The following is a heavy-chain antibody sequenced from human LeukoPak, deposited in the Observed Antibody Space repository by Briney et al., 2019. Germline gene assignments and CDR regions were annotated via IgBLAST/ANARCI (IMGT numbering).Heavy chain of an antibody. Sequence: GESLKISCKGSGYSFTSYWIGWVRQMPGKGLEWIGIIYPGDSDTRYSPSFQGQVTISADKSISTAYLQWSSLKASDTAVYYGARISLPDSAYDSMDVWGKGTTVTVSS. CDR3: ARISLPDSAYDSMDV. CDR2: IYPGDSDT. D-gene: IGHD3-22*01. CDR1: GYSFTSYW. J-gene: IGHJ6*03. V-gene: IGHV5-51*01.